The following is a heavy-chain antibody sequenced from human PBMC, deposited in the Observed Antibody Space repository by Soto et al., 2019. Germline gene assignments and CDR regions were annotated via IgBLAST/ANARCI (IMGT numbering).Heavy chain of an antibody. CDR1: GYTFLTYW. CDR2: INPADSDT. CDR3: ARLTRARGLNSFYAMDV. D-gene: IGHD3-10*01. V-gene: IGHV5-51*01. Sequence: GESLKISCKGAGYTFLTYWVGWVRQMHGQGLEWMGIINPADSDTRYSPSFQGQVTISADKSISTAYLQWSSLKASDTAIYYCARLTRARGLNSFYAMDVWGQGATVTVSS. J-gene: IGHJ6*02.